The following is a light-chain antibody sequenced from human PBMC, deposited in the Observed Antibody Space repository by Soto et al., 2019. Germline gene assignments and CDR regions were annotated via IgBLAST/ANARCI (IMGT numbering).Light chain of an antibody. CDR2: GAS. J-gene: IGKJ5*01. Sequence: EIVLTHSPGTLSLSPGERASLSCRLSQEFSSGYLAWYQQKPGQAPRLLIYGASSRATGIPARFSGSGSGTDFTLTISRLEPEDFAVYYCQQYGSSPITFGQGTRLEIK. V-gene: IGKV3-20*01. CDR1: QEFSSGY. CDR3: QQYGSSPIT.